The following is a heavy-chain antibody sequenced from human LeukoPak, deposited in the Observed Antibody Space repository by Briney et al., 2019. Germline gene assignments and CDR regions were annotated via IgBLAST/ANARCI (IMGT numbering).Heavy chain of an antibody. CDR3: ARDRRDYYDSSGYYTNYYYYGMDV. Sequence: ASVKVSSKASGYTFTSYGISWVRQAPGQGLEWMGWISAYNGNTNYAQKLQGRVTMTTDTSTSTAYMELRSLRSDDTAVYYCARDRRDYYDSSGYYTNYYYYGMDVWGQGTTVTVSS. V-gene: IGHV1-18*01. CDR2: ISAYNGNT. D-gene: IGHD3-22*01. J-gene: IGHJ6*02. CDR1: GYTFTSYG.